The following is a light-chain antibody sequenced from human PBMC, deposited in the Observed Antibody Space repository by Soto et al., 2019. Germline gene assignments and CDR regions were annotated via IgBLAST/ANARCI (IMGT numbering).Light chain of an antibody. CDR3: MQATHWPRT. CDR1: QSLLYSDGNTY. Sequence: DVVMTQSPLSLPVTLGQPASISCRSSQSLLYSDGNTYLNWFQQRPGQSPRRLIYKVSIRDSGVPARXSXXGSGTDXXXRIXRVEAEDVAVYYCMQATHWPRTFGQGTRVDIK. J-gene: IGKJ1*01. V-gene: IGKV2-30*01. CDR2: KVS.